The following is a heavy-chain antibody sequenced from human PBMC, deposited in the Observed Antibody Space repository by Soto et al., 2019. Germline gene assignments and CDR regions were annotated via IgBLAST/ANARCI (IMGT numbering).Heavy chain of an antibody. D-gene: IGHD6-19*01. J-gene: IGHJ5*02. V-gene: IGHV4-34*01. CDR2: INHSGST. CDR3: ARGRYSRGIFDP. CDR1: GGSFSGYY. Sequence: SETLSLTCAVYGGSFSGYYWSWIRQPPGKGLEWIGEINHSGSTNYNPSLKSRVTISVDTSKNQFSLKLSSVTAADTAVYYCARGRYSRGIFDPWGQGTLVTVSS.